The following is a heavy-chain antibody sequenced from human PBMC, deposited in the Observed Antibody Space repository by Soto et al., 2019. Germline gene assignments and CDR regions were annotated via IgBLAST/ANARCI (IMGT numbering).Heavy chain of an antibody. CDR2: ISYDGSNK. J-gene: IGHJ3*02. CDR3: AGTYGDYAFDI. Sequence: GGSLSLSCAASGFTFSSYAMHWVRQAPGKGLEWVAVISYDGSNKYYADSVKGRFTISRDNSKNTLYLQMNSLRAEDTAVYYCAGTYGDYAFDIWGQGTMVTVSS. V-gene: IGHV3-30-3*01. D-gene: IGHD4-17*01. CDR1: GFTFSSYA.